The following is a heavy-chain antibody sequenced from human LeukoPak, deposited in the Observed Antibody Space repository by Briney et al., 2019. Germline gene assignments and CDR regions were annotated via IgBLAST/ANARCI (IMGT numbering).Heavy chain of an antibody. CDR3: ARQPSTYYYDSSGYYPDYFDY. Sequence: PGGSLRLSCAASGFTFSSSAMSWVRQAPGKGLEWVSSISGSGGSTYYADSVKGRFTISRDNSKNTLYLQMNSLRAEDTAVYYCARQPSTYYYDSSGYYPDYFDYWGQGTLVTVSS. CDR2: ISGSGGST. J-gene: IGHJ4*02. V-gene: IGHV3-23*01. D-gene: IGHD3-22*01. CDR1: GFTFSSSA.